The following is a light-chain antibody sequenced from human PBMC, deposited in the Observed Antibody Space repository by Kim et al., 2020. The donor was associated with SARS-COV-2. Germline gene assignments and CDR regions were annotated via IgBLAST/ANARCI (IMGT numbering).Light chain of an antibody. J-gene: IGLJ3*02. V-gene: IGLV3-27*01. CDR1: VLAKKY. CDR3: YSAADNTWV. Sequence: SVSPGQTARITCSGDVLAKKYARWFQQKPGQAAVLVIYKDSERPSGIPERFSGSSSGTTVTLTISGAQVEDEADYYCYSAADNTWVFGGGTQLTVL. CDR2: KDS.